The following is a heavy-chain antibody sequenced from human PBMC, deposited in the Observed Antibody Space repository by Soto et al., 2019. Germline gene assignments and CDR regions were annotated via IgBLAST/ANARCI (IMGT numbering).Heavy chain of an antibody. V-gene: IGHV1-69*13. CDR1: GGTFSSYA. Sequence: SVKVSCKAFGGTFSSYAISWVRQAPGQGLEWMGGIIPIFGTANYAQKFQGRVTITADESTSTAYMELSSLRSEDTAVYYCARAGYCSSTSCYICWFDPWGQGTLVTVSS. D-gene: IGHD2-2*02. CDR3: ARAGYCSSTSCYICWFDP. CDR2: IIPIFGTA. J-gene: IGHJ5*02.